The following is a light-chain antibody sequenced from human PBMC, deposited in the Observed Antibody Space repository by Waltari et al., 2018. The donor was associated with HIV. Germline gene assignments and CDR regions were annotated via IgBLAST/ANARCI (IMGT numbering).Light chain of an antibody. Sequence: DIVMTQSPDSLAVSLGERATISHKSSQTVLYNSNNKNHLAWYQQKAGQPPKLRIYWASLRESGVPERFTGSGAGTDFNLTISSLRSDDVAVYYCQQFFTFPRTFGQGTKVEI. CDR3: QQFFTFPRT. J-gene: IGKJ1*01. V-gene: IGKV4-1*01. CDR1: QTVLYNSNNKNH. CDR2: WAS.